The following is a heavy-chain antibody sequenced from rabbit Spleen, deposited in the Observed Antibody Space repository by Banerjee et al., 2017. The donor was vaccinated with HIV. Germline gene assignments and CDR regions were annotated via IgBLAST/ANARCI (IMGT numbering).Heavy chain of an antibody. Sequence: QEQLEESGGGLVQPGASLTLTCTASGFSFSSGYDIWWVRQAPGKGPEWIACIWNGDGTTYHASWVNGRFTISKTSSTTVTLQMTSLTAADTATYFCARDLAAWNSGSYAFNLWGQGTLVTVS. CDR3: ARDLAAWNSGSYAFNL. D-gene: IGHD1-1*01. V-gene: IGHV1S45*01. CDR2: IWNGDGTT. CDR1: GFSFSSGYD. J-gene: IGHJ4*01.